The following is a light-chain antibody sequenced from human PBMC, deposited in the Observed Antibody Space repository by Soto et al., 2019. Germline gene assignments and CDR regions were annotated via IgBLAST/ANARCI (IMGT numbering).Light chain of an antibody. V-gene: IGLV2-8*01. CDR3: SSYGGNNNLV. CDR1: FNDVGGYSY. J-gene: IGLJ3*02. CDR2: EVY. Sequence: QSALTQPASASGSPGQSVTISCTGTFNDVGGYSYVSWYQQHPGKAPKVIIYEVYKRPSGVPDRFSGSKSGKTASLTVSGLQVDDEADYYCSSYGGNNNLVFGGGTKLTVL.